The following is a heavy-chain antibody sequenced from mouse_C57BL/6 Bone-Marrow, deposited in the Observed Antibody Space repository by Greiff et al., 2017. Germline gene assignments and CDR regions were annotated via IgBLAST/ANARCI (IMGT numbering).Heavy chain of an antibody. Sequence: EVKLVESGGGLVQPGASLRLSCEASGFTFTDYYMSWVRQTPGKAPAWLALIGNKANGYTTEYTASVKGRFTIYRDNSQHILYLQMNTLRSEYSATYYCLKAVDYGSSFYFDYWGQGTTLTVSS. D-gene: IGHD1-1*01. CDR2: IGNKANGYTT. J-gene: IGHJ2*01. CDR3: LKAVDYGSSFYFDY. V-gene: IGHV7-4*01. CDR1: GFTFTDYY.